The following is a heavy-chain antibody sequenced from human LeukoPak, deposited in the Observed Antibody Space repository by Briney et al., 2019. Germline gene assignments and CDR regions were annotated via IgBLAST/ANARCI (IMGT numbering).Heavy chain of an antibody. D-gene: IGHD5-12*01. J-gene: IGHJ6*02. CDR2: IYSGAGT. Sequence: GESLKISCVASGFTVSSNYMSWVRQAPGKGLEWVSVIYSGAGTYYADSVKGRFTISRDNSKNTLYLQMNSLRAEDTAVYYCAVRVATIIVYAMDVWGHGTTVTVSS. CDR3: AVRVATIIVYAMDV. V-gene: IGHV3-53*01. CDR1: GFTVSSNY.